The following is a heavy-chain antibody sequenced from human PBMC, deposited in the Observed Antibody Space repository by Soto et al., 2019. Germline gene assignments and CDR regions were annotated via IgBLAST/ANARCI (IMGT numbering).Heavy chain of an antibody. Sequence: EVQLVESGGGLVQPGGSLRLSCAGSGLTLQDYAIHWVRQAPGKGLEWVSGIYYNSDRIDYADSVKGRFTISRDNARDSLYLQMNSLRTEDTAFYYCGKDISPGGMDVWGRGIMVTVSS. V-gene: IGHV3-9*01. CDR3: GKDISPGGMDV. J-gene: IGHJ6*04. CDR1: GLTLQDYA. CDR2: IYYNSDRI.